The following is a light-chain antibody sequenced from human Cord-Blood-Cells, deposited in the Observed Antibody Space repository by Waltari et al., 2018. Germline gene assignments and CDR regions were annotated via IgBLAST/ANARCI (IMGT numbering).Light chain of an antibody. CDR1: SGSIASNY. V-gene: IGLV6-57*03. CDR2: EDN. Sequence: NFMLTQPHSVSESPGQTVTISCTRSSGSIASNYVQWYQQRPGSAPPTVIYEDNQRPSGVPDRFSGSIDSSSNSASLTISGLKTEDEADYYCQSYDSSNQVFGGGTKLTVL. CDR3: QSYDSSNQV. J-gene: IGLJ3*02.